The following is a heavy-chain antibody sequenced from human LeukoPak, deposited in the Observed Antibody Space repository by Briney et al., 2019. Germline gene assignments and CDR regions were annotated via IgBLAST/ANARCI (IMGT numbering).Heavy chain of an antibody. J-gene: IGHJ4*02. CDR3: AKDANYYDGRGIPVKFDY. Sequence: SETLSLTCAVYGGSFSGYYWSWIRQPPGKGLEWIGEINHSGSTNYNPSLKSRVTISVDTSKNQFSLKLSSVTAADTAVYYCAKDANYYDGRGIPVKFDYWGQGTLVTVSS. D-gene: IGHD3-22*01. V-gene: IGHV4-34*01. CDR1: GGSFSGYY. CDR2: INHSGST.